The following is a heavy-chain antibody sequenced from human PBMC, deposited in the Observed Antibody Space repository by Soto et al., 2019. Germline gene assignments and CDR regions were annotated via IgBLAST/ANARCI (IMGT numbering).Heavy chain of an antibody. J-gene: IGHJ6*02. V-gene: IGHV1-3*01. CDR3: ARVGQNYYGMDV. CDR2: LNAGNDNT. Sequence: QVQLVQSGAEVKKPGASVKVSCKASGYTFSTYVMHWVRQAPGQRLAWMGWLNAGNDNTEYSQKLQGRVTITRDTSASTVYMELSSLSSEDTAVYYCARVGQNYYGMDVWGQGTTVTVSS. D-gene: IGHD3-3*01. CDR1: GYTFSTYV.